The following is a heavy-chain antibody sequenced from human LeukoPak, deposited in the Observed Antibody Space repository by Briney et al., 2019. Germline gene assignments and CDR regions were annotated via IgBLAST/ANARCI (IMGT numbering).Heavy chain of an antibody. D-gene: IGHD1-26*01. V-gene: IGHV3-30*03. J-gene: IGHJ4*02. CDR2: ISFDGSHN. CDR3: ARDPGRVEATCLDY. Sequence: GGSLRLSCAASGFTLRSYGMHWVPQAPGKGLEGVAVISFDGSHNFDADSVKGRFTISRDNSTNTLYLQMDSLRADDTAMYYCARDPGRVEATCLDYWGQGTLVTVSP. CDR1: GFTLRSYG.